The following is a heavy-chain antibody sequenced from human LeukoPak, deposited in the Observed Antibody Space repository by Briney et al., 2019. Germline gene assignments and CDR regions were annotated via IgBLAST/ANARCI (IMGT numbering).Heavy chain of an antibody. J-gene: IGHJ4*02. Sequence: GASVKVSCKASGYTFTSYGISWVRQAPGQGLEWMGWISAYNGNTNYAQKLQGRVTMTTDTSTSTAYMELSSLRSEDTAVYYCARDLIGLFEYSSSSPDYWGQGTLVTVSS. V-gene: IGHV1-18*01. CDR2: ISAYNGNT. D-gene: IGHD6-6*01. CDR1: GYTFTSYG. CDR3: ARDLIGLFEYSSSSPDY.